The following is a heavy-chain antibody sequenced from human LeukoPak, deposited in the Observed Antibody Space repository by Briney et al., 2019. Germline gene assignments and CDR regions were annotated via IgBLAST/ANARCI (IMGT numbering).Heavy chain of an antibody. Sequence: ASVKVSYKASGYIFINHGIAWVRQAPGQGLEYMGWISAYNGNTDYAQKFQGRVTMTTDTSTSTAYMELRGLRFDDTAVYYCARWGPSPSDYWGQGTLVTVSS. CDR3: ARWGPSPSDY. CDR2: ISAYNGNT. V-gene: IGHV1-18*01. J-gene: IGHJ4*02. D-gene: IGHD1-26*01. CDR1: GYIFINHG.